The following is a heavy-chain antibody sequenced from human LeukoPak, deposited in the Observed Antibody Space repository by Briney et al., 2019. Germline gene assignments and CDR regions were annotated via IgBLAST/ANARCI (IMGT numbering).Heavy chain of an antibody. V-gene: IGHV4-30-4*01. J-gene: IGHJ4*02. Sequence: SQTLSLTCTVSGGSINSGGYYWSWIRQQPGKGLEWIGNIYYRGSADYSPSLKSRVTISVDTSKNQFSLKLSSVTAADTAVYYCARHPGMRFSGSYVDYWGQGTLVTVSS. CDR3: ARHPGMRFSGSYVDY. D-gene: IGHD1-26*01. CDR1: GGSINSGGYY. CDR2: IYYRGSA.